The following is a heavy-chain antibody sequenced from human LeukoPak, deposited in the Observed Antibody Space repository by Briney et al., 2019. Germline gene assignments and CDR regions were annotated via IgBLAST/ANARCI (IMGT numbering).Heavy chain of an antibody. D-gene: IGHD1-7*01. CDR2: IYYTGST. J-gene: IGHJ4*02. CDR3: ARVTGTTLNDY. CDR1: GGSISSISYY. Sequence: SETLSLTCTISGGSISSISYYWGWIRQPPGKGLEWIGSIYYTGSTYYNPSLKSRVTISVDTSKNQFSLKLSSVTAADTAVYYCARVTGTTLNDYWGQGTLVTVSS. V-gene: IGHV4-39*07.